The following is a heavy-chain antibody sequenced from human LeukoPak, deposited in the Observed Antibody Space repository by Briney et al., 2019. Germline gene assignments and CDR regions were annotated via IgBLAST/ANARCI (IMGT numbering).Heavy chain of an antibody. CDR1: GYTFSVWA. Sequence: GGSLTLPCAVSGYTFSVWAMSWLPQATGEGLEGVSSINGSGGSTYYGVSGKGRYTISRDNSKNTLNLQMNSMRAEDTAVYYCTKCSSGWLLYWFDRWGQRTLVTVSP. V-gene: IGHV3-23*01. CDR3: TKCSSGWLLYWFDR. CDR2: INGSGGST. D-gene: IGHD6-19*01. J-gene: IGHJ5*01.